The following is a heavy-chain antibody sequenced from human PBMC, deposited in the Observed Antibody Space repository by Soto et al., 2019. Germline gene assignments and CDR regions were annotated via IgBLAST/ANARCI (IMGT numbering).Heavy chain of an antibody. Sequence: EVQLVESGGGLVQPGGSLRLSCAASGVTVSSNYMSWVRQAPEKGLEWVSVIYSGSSTYYADSVKGRFTISRDNSKNTLYLQMNSLRAEDTAVYYCARHGYNYGGGYFDYWGQGTLVTVSS. CDR3: ARHGYNYGGGYFDY. J-gene: IGHJ4*02. V-gene: IGHV3-66*04. D-gene: IGHD5-18*01. CDR2: IYSGSST. CDR1: GVTVSSNY.